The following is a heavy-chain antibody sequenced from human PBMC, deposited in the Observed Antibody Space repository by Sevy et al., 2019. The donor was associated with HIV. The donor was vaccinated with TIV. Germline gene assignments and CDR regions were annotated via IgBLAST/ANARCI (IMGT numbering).Heavy chain of an antibody. J-gene: IGHJ6*02. Sequence: GGSLRLSCAASGFTFSSYWMHWVRQAPGKGLVWVSRINSDGSSTSYADSVKGRFTISRDNAKNTPYLQMNSLRDEDTAGDYSESYVAYQDSSGWYPYYYCYGMDVWGQGTTVTVSS. CDR3: ESYVAYQDSSGWYPYYYCYGMDV. V-gene: IGHV3-74*01. CDR2: INSDGSST. D-gene: IGHD6-19*01. CDR1: GFTFSSYW.